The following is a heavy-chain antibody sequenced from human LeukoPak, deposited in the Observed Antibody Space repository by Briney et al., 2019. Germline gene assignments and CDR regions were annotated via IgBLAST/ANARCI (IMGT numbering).Heavy chain of an antibody. Sequence: GESLPIDCQASGYSFNTYWIGWVRQKPGQGLEWMAIVYPGDSHTRYSPSFEGHFTISADKTVTTAYLQWSSLEASDTAVYYCARLSGGSWANTEYFPDWGQGSLVIVSS. CDR1: GYSFNTYW. CDR3: ARLSGGSWANTEYFPD. CDR2: VYPGDSHT. J-gene: IGHJ1*01. D-gene: IGHD7-27*01. V-gene: IGHV5-51*01.